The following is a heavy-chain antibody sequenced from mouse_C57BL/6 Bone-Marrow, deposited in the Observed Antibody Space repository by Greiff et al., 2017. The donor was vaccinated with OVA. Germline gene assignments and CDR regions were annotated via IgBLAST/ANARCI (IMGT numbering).Heavy chain of an antibody. CDR1: GFTFSSYG. D-gene: IGHD1-1*01. Sequence: EVQVVESGGDLVKPGGSLKLSCAASGFTFSSYGMSWVRQTPDKRLEWVATISSGGSYTYYPDSVKGRFTISRDNAKNTLYLQMSSLKSEDTAMYYCARPSYYYGSSWFAYWGQGTLVTVSA. CDR3: ARPSYYYGSSWFAY. J-gene: IGHJ3*01. CDR2: ISSGGSYT. V-gene: IGHV5-6*01.